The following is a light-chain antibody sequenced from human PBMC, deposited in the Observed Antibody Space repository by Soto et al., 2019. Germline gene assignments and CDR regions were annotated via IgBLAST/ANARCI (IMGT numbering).Light chain of an antibody. Sequence: EIVLTQSPGTLSLSPWERATLSCRASQSVSSSYLAWYQQKPGQAPRLLFYGASSRATGIPDRFSGSGSGTDFTLTISRLEPEDFAVYYCQQYGSSPPITFGQGTRLEIK. J-gene: IGKJ5*01. CDR1: QSVSSSY. CDR2: GAS. V-gene: IGKV3-20*01. CDR3: QQYGSSPPIT.